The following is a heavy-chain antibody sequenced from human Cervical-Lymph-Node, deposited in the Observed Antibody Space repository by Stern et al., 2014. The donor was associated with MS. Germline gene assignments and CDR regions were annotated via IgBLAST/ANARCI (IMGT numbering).Heavy chain of an antibody. CDR2: IDPSSGGT. J-gene: IGHJ6*02. CDR3: ARERHSMDV. CDR1: GYSFTAYY. V-gene: IGHV1-2*02. Sequence: QLVQSGAEVKKPRASVKVSCKASGYSFTAYYMHWVRQAPGQRPEWMGWIDPSSGGTKSAQNFQGRVTMTRDTSISTFYMELSGLTSDDTAVFYCARERHSMDVWGQGTTVTVSS.